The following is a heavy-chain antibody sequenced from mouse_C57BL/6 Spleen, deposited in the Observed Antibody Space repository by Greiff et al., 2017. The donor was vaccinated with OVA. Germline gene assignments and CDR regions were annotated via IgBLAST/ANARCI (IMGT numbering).Heavy chain of an antibody. CDR2: IYPGSGNT. V-gene: IGHV1-76*01. Sequence: VQLQQSGAELVRPGASVKLSCKASGYTFTDYYINWVKQRPGQGLVWIARIYPGSGNTYYNEKFKGKATLTAEKSSSTAYMQLSSLPSEDSAVDFCARSSDYWGQGTTLTVSS. D-gene: IGHD1-3*01. CDR3: ARSSDY. CDR1: GYTFTDYY. J-gene: IGHJ2*01.